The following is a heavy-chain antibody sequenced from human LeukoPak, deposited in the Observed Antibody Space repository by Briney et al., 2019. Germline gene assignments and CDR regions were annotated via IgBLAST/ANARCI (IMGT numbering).Heavy chain of an antibody. CDR1: GYTFTGYY. CDR2: INPNSGGT. Sequence: ASVKVSCKASGYTFTGYYMHLVRQAPGQGLEWMGWINPNSGGTNYAQKFQGRVTMTRDTSISTAYMELSRLRSDDTAVYYCARSIAARGANDYWGQGTLVTVSS. J-gene: IGHJ4*02. CDR3: ARSIAARGANDY. D-gene: IGHD6-6*01. V-gene: IGHV1-2*02.